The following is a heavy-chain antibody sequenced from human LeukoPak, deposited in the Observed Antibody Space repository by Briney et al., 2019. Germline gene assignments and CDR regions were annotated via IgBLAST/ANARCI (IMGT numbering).Heavy chain of an antibody. D-gene: IGHD2-2*01. V-gene: IGHV3-23*01. CDR2: ISGSGGNT. J-gene: IGHJ4*02. CDR1: GFTFSIYG. CDR3: AKESLRVVPSATFDY. Sequence: HTGGSLRLSCAASGFTFSIYGMSWVGKAPGKGLNWVSAISGSGGNTYYADSVKGRFTISRDISKNTLYLQMHSLRAEDTAVYYCAKESLRVVPSATFDYWGQGTLVTVSS.